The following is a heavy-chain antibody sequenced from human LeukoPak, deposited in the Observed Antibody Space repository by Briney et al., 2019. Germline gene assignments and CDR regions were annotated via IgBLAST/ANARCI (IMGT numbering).Heavy chain of an antibody. CDR1: GFTFSSYS. Sequence: GGSLRLSCAASGFTFSSYSMNWVRQAPGKGLEWVSSISSSSSYIYCADSVKGRFTISRDNAKNSLYLQMNSLRAEDTAVYYCARDWDDILTGQFNWGQGTLVTVSS. V-gene: IGHV3-21*01. D-gene: IGHD3-9*01. CDR2: ISSSSSYI. J-gene: IGHJ4*02. CDR3: ARDWDDILTGQFN.